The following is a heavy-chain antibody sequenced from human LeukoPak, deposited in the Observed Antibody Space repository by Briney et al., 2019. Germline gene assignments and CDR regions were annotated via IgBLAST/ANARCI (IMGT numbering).Heavy chain of an antibody. CDR1: GGSISSYY. V-gene: IGHV4-59*08. D-gene: IGHD5-18*01. CDR3: ARHVGYGNNWFDP. Sequence: SETLSLTCTESGGSISSYYWSWIRQPPGKGLEWIGYIYYSGSTNYNPSLKSRVTISVDTSKNQFSLKLRSVTAADTAVYYCARHVGYGNNWFDPWGQGTLVTVSS. CDR2: IYYSGST. J-gene: IGHJ5*02.